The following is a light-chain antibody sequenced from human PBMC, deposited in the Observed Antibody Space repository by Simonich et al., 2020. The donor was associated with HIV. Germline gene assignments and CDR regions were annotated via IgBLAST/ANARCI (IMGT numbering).Light chain of an antibody. Sequence: SALTQPRSMSGSPGQSVTISCIGTSSDVGGYNYISWYQHHPGKDPKLIIYDVIKRPEGVPDRFSASKSGNTASLTISGLQAADEADYYCCSYTSSTSLVFGGGTKVTVL. V-gene: IGLV2-11*01. CDR1: SSDVGGYNY. J-gene: IGLJ2*01. CDR3: CSYTSSTSLV. CDR2: DVI.